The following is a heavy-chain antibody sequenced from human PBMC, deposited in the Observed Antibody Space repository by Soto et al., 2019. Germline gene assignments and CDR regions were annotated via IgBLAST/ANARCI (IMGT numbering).Heavy chain of an antibody. Sequence: QVQLQESGPGLVKPSQTLSLTCTVSGGSISSGGYYWSWIRQHPGKGLEWIGYIYYSGSTYYNPYLKSRVTISVDTSKNQFSLKLSSVTAADTAVYYCARVYCSGGSCYEFDYWGQGTLVTVSS. CDR1: GGSISSGGYY. CDR3: ARVYCSGGSCYEFDY. D-gene: IGHD2-15*01. J-gene: IGHJ4*02. V-gene: IGHV4-31*03. CDR2: IYYSGST.